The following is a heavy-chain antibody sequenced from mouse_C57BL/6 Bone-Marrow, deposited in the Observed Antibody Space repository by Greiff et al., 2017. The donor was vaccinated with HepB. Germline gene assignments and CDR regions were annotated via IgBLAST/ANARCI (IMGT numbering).Heavy chain of an antibody. D-gene: IGHD2-3*01. CDR1: GYTFTDYY. CDR2: INPNNGGT. V-gene: IGHV1-26*01. Sequence: EVQLQQSGPELVKPGASVKISCKASGYTFTDYYMNWVKQSHGKSLEWIGDINPNNGGTSYNQKFKGKATLTVDKSSSTAYMELRSLTSEDSAVYYCARRWLLRGAMDDWGQGTSVTVSS. CDR3: ARRWLLRGAMDD. J-gene: IGHJ4*01.